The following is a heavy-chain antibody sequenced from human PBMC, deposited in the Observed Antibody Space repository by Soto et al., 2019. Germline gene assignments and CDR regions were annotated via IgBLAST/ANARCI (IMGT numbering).Heavy chain of an antibody. D-gene: IGHD6-19*01. CDR2: IYHSGST. V-gene: IGHV4-30-2*01. CDR1: GGSINSGGYS. CDR3: ARGASVAVAGTTEKYYYYGMDV. Sequence: SETLSLTCAVSGGSINSGGYSWSWIRQPPGKGLEWIGYIYHSGSTYYNPSLKSRVTISVDRSKNQFSLKLSSVTAADTAVYYCARGASVAVAGTTEKYYYYGMDVWGQGTTVNVSS. J-gene: IGHJ6*02.